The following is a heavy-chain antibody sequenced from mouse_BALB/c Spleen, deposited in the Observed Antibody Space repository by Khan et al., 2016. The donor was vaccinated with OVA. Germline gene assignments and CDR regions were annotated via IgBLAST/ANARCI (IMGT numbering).Heavy chain of an antibody. CDR2: INTHSGVP. V-gene: IGHV9-4*02. J-gene: IGHJ1*01. CDR1: GYTFTTAG. Sequence: QIQLVQSGPELKKPGETVRISGKASGYTFTTAGMQWVQKMPGKGLKWIGWINTHSGVPKYAEDFKGRFAFSLETSASTAYLQITNLKNEDTATYFCASGYGYGWYFDVWGAGTTVTVSS. D-gene: IGHD2-2*01. CDR3: ASGYGYGWYFDV.